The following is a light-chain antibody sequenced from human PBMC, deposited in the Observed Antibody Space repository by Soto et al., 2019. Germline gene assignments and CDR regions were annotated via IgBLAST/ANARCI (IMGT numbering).Light chain of an antibody. CDR1: QSNRIW. J-gene: IGKJ4*01. CDR3: QQLNCFPLT. V-gene: IGKV1-5*03. CDR2: KAS. Sequence: ENQVTKSASTLSSEERDRIAIRCRASQSNRIWLAWYQQKPGKAPKLLIYKASSLESGVPSRSSGSGSGTDFTLTIISLQPEDCATYCCQQLNCFPLTFGGGTKVDIK.